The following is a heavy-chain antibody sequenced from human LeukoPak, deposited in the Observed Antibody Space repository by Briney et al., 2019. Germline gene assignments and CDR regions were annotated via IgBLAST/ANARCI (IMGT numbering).Heavy chain of an antibody. CDR3: ARDLGYSSGWYGPSDY. J-gene: IGHJ4*02. Sequence: GGSLRLSCAASGFTFSSYAMHWVRQAPGKGLEWVAVISYDGSNKYYADSVKGRFTISRDNSKNTLYLQMNSLRAEDTAVYYCARDLGYSSGWYGPSDYWGQGTLVTVSS. CDR2: ISYDGSNK. CDR1: GFTFSSYA. D-gene: IGHD6-19*01. V-gene: IGHV3-30*14.